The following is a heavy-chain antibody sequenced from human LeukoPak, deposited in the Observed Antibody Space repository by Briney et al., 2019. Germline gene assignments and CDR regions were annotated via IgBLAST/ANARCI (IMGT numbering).Heavy chain of an antibody. J-gene: IGHJ4*02. CDR2: ISWDGGST. D-gene: IGHD3-10*01. CDR1: GFTFDDYT. CDR3: AKGAKWFGEFLFWFDY. V-gene: IGHV3-43*01. Sequence: GGSLRLSCAASGFTFDDYTMHWVRQAPGKGLEWVSLISWDGGSTYYADSVKGRFTISRDNSKNSLYLQMNSLRTEDTALYYCAKGAKWFGEFLFWFDYWGQRTLVTVSS.